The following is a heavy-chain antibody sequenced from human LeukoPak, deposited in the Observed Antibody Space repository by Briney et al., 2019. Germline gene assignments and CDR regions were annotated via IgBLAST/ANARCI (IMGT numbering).Heavy chain of an antibody. V-gene: IGHV1-46*01. CDR3: AREVSWTTVTTRHYFYYYMDV. CDR1: GYSFTDFH. J-gene: IGHJ6*03. Sequence: ASVKVSCKASGYSFTDFHVHWVRQAPGQGLEWVGIINPTSGATTYAQKFQGRVTMTGDMSTSTVYMELSGLGSEDTAVYYCAREVSWTTVTTRHYFYYYMDVWGKGTRSPSP. D-gene: IGHD4-11*01. CDR2: INPTSGAT.